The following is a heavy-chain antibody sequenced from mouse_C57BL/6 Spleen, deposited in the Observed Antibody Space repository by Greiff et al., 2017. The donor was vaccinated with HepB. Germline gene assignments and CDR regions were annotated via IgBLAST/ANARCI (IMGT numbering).Heavy chain of an antibody. Sequence: VQLQQSGAELVKAGASVKMSCKASGYTFTSYWVHWVKPRLGQGLECFAVTNPTNGRSYYNEKFKSKAKLTVDKYSSTAYMLLSGTTFEDAAVFYWARIKEIVATYFDYWGQGTNLTGAS. J-gene: IGHJ2*01. D-gene: IGHD1-1*01. V-gene: IGHV1S81*02. CDR1: GYTFTSYW. CDR3: ARIKEIVATYFDY. CDR2: TNPTNGRS.